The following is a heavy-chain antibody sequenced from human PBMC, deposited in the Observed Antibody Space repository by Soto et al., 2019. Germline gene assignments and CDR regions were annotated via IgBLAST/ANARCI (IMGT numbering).Heavy chain of an antibody. CDR1: GDTFTDYY. CDR3: ARGGHVVVVTAALDY. Sequence: GASVKVSCKASGDTFTDYYIHWVRQAPGQGLEGMGTVNPSGGHTTYAQHFLGRVTMTRDTSTSTLYMELTSLTSDDTAIYYCARGGHVVVVTAALDYWGQGTLVPLSS. CDR2: VNPSGGHT. J-gene: IGHJ4*02. V-gene: IGHV1-46*01. D-gene: IGHD2-21*02.